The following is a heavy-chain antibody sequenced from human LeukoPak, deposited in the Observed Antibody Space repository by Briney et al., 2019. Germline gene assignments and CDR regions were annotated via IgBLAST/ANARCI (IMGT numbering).Heavy chain of an antibody. J-gene: IGHJ5*02. CDR1: GYTFSGYD. D-gene: IGHD2-2*01. CDR2: INPKRGGT. V-gene: IGHV1-2*02. CDR3: ARALSRLKVVPAATNWFAP. Sequence: ASVKVSCKASGYTFSGYDMYWVRQAPGQGLEWMGLINPKRGGTKYAQKFQGRVIMTRDTSISPAYMETSRLRSDDTAVYCCARALSRLKVVPAATNWFAPWGQGTLVTVSS.